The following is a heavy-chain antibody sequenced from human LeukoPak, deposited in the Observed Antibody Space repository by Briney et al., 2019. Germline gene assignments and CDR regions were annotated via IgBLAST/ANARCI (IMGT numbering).Heavy chain of an antibody. CDR2: IYSGTST. CDR1: GFTVSSDY. D-gene: IGHD6-13*01. J-gene: IGHJ4*02. V-gene: IGHV3-53*01. CDR3: AKDSSSYRYFDY. Sequence: PGGSLKLSCAASGFTVSSDYMTWVRQAPGKGLEWVSVIYSGTSTYYADSVKGRFTISRDNSKNTLYLQVNSLRAEDTAVYYCAKDSSSYRYFDYWGQGTLVTVSS.